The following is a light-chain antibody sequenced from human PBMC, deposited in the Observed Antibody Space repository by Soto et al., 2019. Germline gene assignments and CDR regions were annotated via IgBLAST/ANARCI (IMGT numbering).Light chain of an antibody. Sequence: EIVLTQSPATLSLSPGERATLSCRASQSVSSNLAWYQQKPGQAPRLLIYDASNRATGIPARFSGSGSGTDFTLTISSLEPEDVAVYYCQQRSNWPTFGQGTRLEIK. V-gene: IGKV3-11*01. CDR3: QQRSNWPT. CDR1: QSVSSN. CDR2: DAS. J-gene: IGKJ5*01.